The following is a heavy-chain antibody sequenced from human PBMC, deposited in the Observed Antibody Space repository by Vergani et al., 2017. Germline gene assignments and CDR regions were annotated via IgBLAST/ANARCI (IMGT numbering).Heavy chain of an antibody. V-gene: IGHV4-61*02. D-gene: IGHD6-13*01. Sequence: QVQLQESGPGLVKPSQTLSLTCTVSGGSISSGSYYWSWIRQPAGKGLEWIGRIYTSGSTNYNPSLKSRVTISVDTSKNQFSLKLSSVTAADTAVYYCARERLGIAAAGNWFDPWAREPWSPSPQ. CDR2: IYTSGST. CDR3: ARERLGIAAAGNWFDP. J-gene: IGHJ5*02. CDR1: GGSISSGSYY.